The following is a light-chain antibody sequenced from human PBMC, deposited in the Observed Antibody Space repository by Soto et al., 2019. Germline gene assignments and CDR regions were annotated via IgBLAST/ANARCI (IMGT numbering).Light chain of an antibody. V-gene: IGKV1-27*01. J-gene: IGKJ4*01. CDR3: QMCDSAHALT. CDR2: GAS. Sequence: DIQMTQSPSSLSASVGDRVTITCRASQDIRKFLAWYQQKAGKAPQVLIYGASTLQSGVPSRFSGSGSGTAFTLTISDLQPEDAATYYCQMCDSAHALTFGGGTKVEIK. CDR1: QDIRKF.